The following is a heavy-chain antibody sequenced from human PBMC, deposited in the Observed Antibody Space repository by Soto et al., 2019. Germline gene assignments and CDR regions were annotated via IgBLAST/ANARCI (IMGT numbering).Heavy chain of an antibody. CDR1: GATFSSYA. J-gene: IGHJ4*02. Sequence: QVQLVQSGAEVRQPASSVKVSCKTSGATFSSYAITWVRQAPGQGLEWMGGIVPTVDTSTYAQKFQGRVTITEDKFTNTVYMELSILRSDDTAVYYCVRVVAIPGYPDNWGQGTLVTVSS. V-gene: IGHV1-69*14. CDR3: VRVVAIPGYPDN. D-gene: IGHD5-12*01. CDR2: IVPTVDTS.